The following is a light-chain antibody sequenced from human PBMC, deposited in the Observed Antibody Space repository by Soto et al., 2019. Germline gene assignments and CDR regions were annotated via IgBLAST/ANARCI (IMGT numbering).Light chain of an antibody. Sequence: EIVMTQSPATLSVSPGERATLSCRASQSVSSNLAWYQQKPGQAPRLLLYGASTRATGIPDRFSGSGSETEFLLTISSLQPEDFAVYYCQQYDNWPPWTFGQGTKVEIK. J-gene: IGKJ1*01. CDR3: QQYDNWPPWT. V-gene: IGKV3-15*01. CDR1: QSVSSN. CDR2: GAS.